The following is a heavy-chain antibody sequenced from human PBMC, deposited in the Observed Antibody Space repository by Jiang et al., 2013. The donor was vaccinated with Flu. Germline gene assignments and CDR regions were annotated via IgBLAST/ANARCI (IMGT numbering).Heavy chain of an antibody. CDR2: ISGSGGGT. Sequence: VQLVESGGDLVQPGGSLRLSCAASGFTFSSYGMSWVRQAPGKGLEWVSGISGSGGGTYYADSVKGRFTISKGNSKNTLYLQMNSLRAEDTALYYCAKHRTRSRTTGDAFDIWGQGTMVIVSS. CDR3: AKHRTRSRTTGDAFDI. V-gene: IGHV3-23*04. J-gene: IGHJ3*02. D-gene: IGHD4-11*01. CDR1: GFTFSSYG.